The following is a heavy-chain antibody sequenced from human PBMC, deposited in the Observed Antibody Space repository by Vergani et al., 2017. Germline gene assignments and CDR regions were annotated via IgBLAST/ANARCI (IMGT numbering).Heavy chain of an antibody. J-gene: IGHJ4*02. Sequence: QVQLVESGGGVVQPGRSLRLSCAASGFTFSSYGMHWFRQAPGKGLEWVAVISYDGSNKYYADSVKGRFTISRDNSKNTLYLQMNSLRAEDTAVYYCAKDSGTMVRGFFDYWGQGTLVTVSS. D-gene: IGHD3-10*01. CDR1: GFTFSSYG. CDR3: AKDSGTMVRGFFDY. V-gene: IGHV3-30*18. CDR2: ISYDGSNK.